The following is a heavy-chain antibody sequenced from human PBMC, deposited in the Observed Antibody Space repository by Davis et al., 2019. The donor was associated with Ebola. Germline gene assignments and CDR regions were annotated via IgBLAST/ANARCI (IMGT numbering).Heavy chain of an antibody. CDR2: IRNRAFGGTS. V-gene: IGHV3-49*04. CDR1: GFRSVDFA. CDR3: ARASTKYYYGMDF. J-gene: IGHJ6*02. Sequence: GGSLRLSCKGSGFRSVDFAISWVRQAPGKGLEWVGFIRNRAFGGTSDYGASVKGRVIISRDDSKGIAYLQLNSLTTDDTAIYYCARASTKYYYGMDFWGQGTSVTVS.